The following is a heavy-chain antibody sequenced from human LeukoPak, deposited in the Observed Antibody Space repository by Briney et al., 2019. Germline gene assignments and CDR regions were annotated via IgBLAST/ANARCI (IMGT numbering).Heavy chain of an antibody. Sequence: GGSLRLSCAASGFTFNRRGMHWVRQAPGKGLEWVAFIRYDGGENFYADFAKGRFTISRDNSKNTVYLQVNSLRAEDTAVFYCAKDRAWLQFWSWGQGTLVTVSS. J-gene: IGHJ4*02. CDR3: AKDRAWLQFWS. D-gene: IGHD5-18*01. CDR1: GFTFNRRG. V-gene: IGHV3-30*02. CDR2: IRYDGGEN.